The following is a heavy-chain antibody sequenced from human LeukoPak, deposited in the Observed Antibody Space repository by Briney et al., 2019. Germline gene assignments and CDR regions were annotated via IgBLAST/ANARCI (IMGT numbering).Heavy chain of an antibody. CDR3: AREGGFYRPLDY. CDR1: GFTLSSSAM. J-gene: IGHJ4*02. D-gene: IGHD3-3*01. CDR2: VHLDGRT. V-gene: IGHV4-4*02. Sequence: GSLRLSCAASGFTLSSSAMSWVRQPPGKGLEWIGEVHLDGRTNYNPSLESRLTMSVDVSENQVSLKLTSVTAADTAVYYCAREGGFYRPLDYSGQGTLVTVSS.